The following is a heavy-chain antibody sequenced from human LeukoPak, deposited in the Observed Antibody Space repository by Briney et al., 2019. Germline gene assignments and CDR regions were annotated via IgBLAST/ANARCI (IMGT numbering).Heavy chain of an antibody. CDR1: GGSISSYY. J-gene: IGHJ6*02. V-gene: IGHV4-59*12. CDR3: ARDQGIAAAGPPYYYGMDV. CDR2: IYYSGST. Sequence: SETLSLTCTVSGGSISSYYWSWIRQPPGKGLEWIGYIYYSGSTNYNPSLKSRVTISVDTSKNQFSLKLNSVTPEDTAVYYCARDQGIAAAGPPYYYGMDVWGQGTTVTVSS. D-gene: IGHD6-13*01.